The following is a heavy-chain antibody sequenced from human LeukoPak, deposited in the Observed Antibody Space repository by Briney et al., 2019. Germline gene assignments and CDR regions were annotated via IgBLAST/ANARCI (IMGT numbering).Heavy chain of an antibody. V-gene: IGHV4-38-2*02. Sequence: SETLSLTCTVSGYSINRAYYWGWIRQPPGKGLEWIGNIYHSGSTYYNPSLKSRLTISVDTSKNQFSLKLSPVSAADTGVYYCARVITSGYYFFDDWGQGTLVTVSS. CDR1: GYSINRAYY. CDR3: ARVITSGYYFFDD. CDR2: IYHSGST. D-gene: IGHD3-22*01. J-gene: IGHJ4*02.